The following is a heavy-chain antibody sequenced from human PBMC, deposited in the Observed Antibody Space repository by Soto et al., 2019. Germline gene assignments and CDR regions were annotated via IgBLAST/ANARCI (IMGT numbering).Heavy chain of an antibody. CDR3: ARGGARRTSVTTVNY. J-gene: IGHJ4*02. CDR1: GESFSGYY. V-gene: IGHV4-34*01. D-gene: IGHD4-17*01. CDR2: INHSGTT. Sequence: QVQLQQWGAGLLKPSETLSLTCAVYGESFSGYYWSWIRQPPGKGLEWIGEINHSGTTNYNSSLESRVTISVDKSKNQLYLKLNSVTAADTAMYYCARGGARRTSVTTVNYWGQGTLVTVSS.